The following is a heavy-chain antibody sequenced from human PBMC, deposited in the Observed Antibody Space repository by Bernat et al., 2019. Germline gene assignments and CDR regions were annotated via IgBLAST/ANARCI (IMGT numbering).Heavy chain of an antibody. J-gene: IGHJ3*02. Sequence: EVQLLESGGGLVQPWGSLRLSCAASGFTFSSYAMRWVRQAPGKGLEWVSAISGSGGSTYYADSVKGRFTISRDNSTNTLYLQMNSLRAEDTAVYDCAKELLMFRGVMGAFDIWGQGTVVSVPS. CDR1: GFTFSSYA. CDR2: ISGSGGST. D-gene: IGHD3-10*01. V-gene: IGHV3-23*01. CDR3: AKELLMFRGVMGAFDI.